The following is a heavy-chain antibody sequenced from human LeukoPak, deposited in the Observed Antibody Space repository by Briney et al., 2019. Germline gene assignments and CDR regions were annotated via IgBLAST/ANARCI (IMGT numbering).Heavy chain of an antibody. J-gene: IGHJ6*02. CDR2: INHNGNVN. V-gene: IGHV3-7*03. CDR3: ARGGGLDV. D-gene: IGHD3-16*01. CDR1: GFTFSSYW. Sequence: GGSLRLSCAASGFTFSSYWMNWARQAPGTGLEWVASINHNGNVNYYVDSVKGRFTISRDNAKNSLYLQMSNLRAEDTAVYFCARGGGLDVWGQGATVTVSS.